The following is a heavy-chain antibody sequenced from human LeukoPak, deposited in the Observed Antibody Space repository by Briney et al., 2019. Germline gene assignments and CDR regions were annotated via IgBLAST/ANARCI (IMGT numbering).Heavy chain of an antibody. Sequence: PGGSLRLSCAASGFTFSSYEMNWVRQAPGKGLEWVSYISSSGSTIYYADSVKGRFTISRDNAKNSLYLQMNSLRAEDTAVYYCARGLVPAASREGFDPWGQGTLVTVSS. CDR1: GFTFSSYE. J-gene: IGHJ5*02. V-gene: IGHV3-48*03. D-gene: IGHD2-2*01. CDR2: ISSSGSTI. CDR3: ARGLVPAASREGFDP.